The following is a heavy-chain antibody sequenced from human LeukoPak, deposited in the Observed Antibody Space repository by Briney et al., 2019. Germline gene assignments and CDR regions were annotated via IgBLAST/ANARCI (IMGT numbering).Heavy chain of an antibody. V-gene: IGHV3-66*02. Sequence: GGSLRLSCAASGFTVSSNYMSWARQAPGKGLEWVSVIYSGGSTYYADSVKGRFTISRDNSKNTLYLQMNSLRAEDTAVYYCARDRHSYYYYYMDVWGKGTTVTVSS. CDR3: ARDRHSYYYYYMDV. J-gene: IGHJ6*03. CDR1: GFTVSSNY. CDR2: IYSGGST.